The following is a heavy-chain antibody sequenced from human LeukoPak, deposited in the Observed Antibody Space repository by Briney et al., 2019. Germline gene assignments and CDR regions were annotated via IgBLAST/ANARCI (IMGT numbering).Heavy chain of an antibody. J-gene: IGHJ3*02. Sequence: SSETLSLTCTVSGGSISSYYWSWVRQPAGKGLEWIGRIYTSGSTNYNPSLKSRVTMSVDTSKNQFSLKLSSVTAADTAVYYCARSPIYPDAFDIWGQGTMVTVSS. CDR2: IYTSGST. V-gene: IGHV4-4*07. CDR3: ARSPIYPDAFDI. D-gene: IGHD2/OR15-2a*01. CDR1: GGSISSYY.